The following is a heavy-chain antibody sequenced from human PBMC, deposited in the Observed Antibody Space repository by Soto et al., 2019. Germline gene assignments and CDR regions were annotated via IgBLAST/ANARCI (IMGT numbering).Heavy chain of an antibody. CDR2: IFDDGNT. CDR1: GGSLSSGGCS. Sequence: QLQLLESGSGLVRPSQTLSLTCAVSGGSLSSGGCSWSWIRLPPGTSLEWIGYIFDDGNTYYSTSRQSRVTMSVDTSRNQLALRVASVSAADTAMYYCACLNGYNRLFDHCGLGTLVTVSS. CDR3: ACLNGYNRLFDH. V-gene: IGHV4-30-2*01. J-gene: IGHJ2*01. D-gene: IGHD1-1*01.